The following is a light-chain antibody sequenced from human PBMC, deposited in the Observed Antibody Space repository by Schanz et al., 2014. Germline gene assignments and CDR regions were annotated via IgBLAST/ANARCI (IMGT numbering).Light chain of an antibody. Sequence: DIQLTQSPSSLPMSVGDRVTITCRASRTIYTYLNWYQQKPGKAPNLLIYGASTLQGGVPSRFSGSGFGTDFTLTISSLQPEDFATYYCQQSYTSFWTFGQGSKVEIK. V-gene: IGKV1-39*01. J-gene: IGKJ1*01. CDR2: GAS. CDR3: QQSYTSFWT. CDR1: RTIYTY.